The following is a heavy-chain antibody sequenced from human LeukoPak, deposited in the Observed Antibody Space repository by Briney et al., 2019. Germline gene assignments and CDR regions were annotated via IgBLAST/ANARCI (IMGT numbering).Heavy chain of an antibody. D-gene: IGHD4-17*01. J-gene: IGHJ1*01. CDR3: ARDSYNGDYGPGYFQH. V-gene: IGHV3-48*03. CDR2: ISGTGNTI. Sequence: GGSLRLSCATSGFTFRSSEMNWVRQAPGKGLEWVSYISGTGNTIYYTDSVKGRFTISRDNAKNSLYLQMNSLRAEDTAVYYCARDSYNGDYGPGYFQHWGPGTLVTVSS. CDR1: GFTFRSSE.